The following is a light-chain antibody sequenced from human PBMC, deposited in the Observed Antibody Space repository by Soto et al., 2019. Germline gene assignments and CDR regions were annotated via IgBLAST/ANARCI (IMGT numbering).Light chain of an antibody. Sequence: QSALTQPRSVSGSPGQSVTISCTGTSSDVGGYNYVSWYQQHPGKAPKLMIYDVSERPSGVPDRFSGSKSCNTASLTISGLQAEYEADYYCCSYAGRYVFGTGTKLTVL. CDR3: CSYAGRYV. V-gene: IGLV2-11*01. CDR1: SSDVGGYNY. CDR2: DVS. J-gene: IGLJ1*01.